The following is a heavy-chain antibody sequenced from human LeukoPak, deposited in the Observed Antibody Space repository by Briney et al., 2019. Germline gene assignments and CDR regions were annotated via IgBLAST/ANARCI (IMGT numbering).Heavy chain of an antibody. J-gene: IGHJ4*02. CDR2: FDPEDGET. CDR3: ATDRGSYYFIDY. D-gene: IGHD1-26*01. V-gene: IGHV1-24*01. Sequence: ASVKVSCKVSGYTLTELSMHWVRQAPGKGLEWMGGFDPEDGETICAQKFQGRVTMTEDTSTDTAYMELSSLRSEDTAVYYCATDRGSYYFIDYWGQGTLVTVSS. CDR1: GYTLTELS.